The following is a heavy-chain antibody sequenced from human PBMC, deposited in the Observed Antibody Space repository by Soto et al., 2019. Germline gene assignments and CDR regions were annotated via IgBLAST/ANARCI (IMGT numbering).Heavy chain of an antibody. CDR3: AREPGPDFWSGYFYYYYGMDV. D-gene: IGHD3-3*01. Sequence: KQSQTLSLTCAISGDSVSSNSAAWNWIRQSPSRGLEWLGRTYYRSKWYNDYAVSVKSRITINPDTSKNQFSLQLNSVTPEDTAVYYCAREPGPDFWSGYFYYYYGMDVWGQGTTVTVSS. J-gene: IGHJ6*02. CDR2: TYYRSKWYN. V-gene: IGHV6-1*01. CDR1: GDSVSSNSAA.